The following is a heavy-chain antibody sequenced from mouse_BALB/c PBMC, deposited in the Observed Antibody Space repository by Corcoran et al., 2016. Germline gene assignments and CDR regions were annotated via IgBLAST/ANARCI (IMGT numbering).Heavy chain of an antibody. Sequence: EVQLQQSGPELVKPGASVKISCKASGYSFTGYYMHWVKQSHVKSLEWIGRINPYNGATSYNQNFKDKASLTVDKSSSTAYMELHSLTSDDSAVYYCARDDGYYLYYFDYWGQGTTLTVSS. V-gene: IGHV1-26*01. CDR3: ARDDGYYLYYFDY. J-gene: IGHJ2*01. CDR2: INPYNGAT. D-gene: IGHD2-3*01. CDR1: GYSFTGYY.